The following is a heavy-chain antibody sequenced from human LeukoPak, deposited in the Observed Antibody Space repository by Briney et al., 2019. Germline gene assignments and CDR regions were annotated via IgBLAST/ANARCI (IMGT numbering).Heavy chain of an antibody. J-gene: IGHJ4*02. CDR2: IHTSGTT. D-gene: IGHD3-3*01. CDR1: GGSMIDYY. V-gene: IGHV4-4*07. CDR3: ARHRSGYSFDF. Sequence: SETLSLTCTVSGGSMIDYYWSFVRQSAGKGLEWMGRIHTSGTTFFNPSLKGRITMSVDTSKSQFSLKVSSVTAADTAMYYCARHRSGYSFDFWGQGALVTVSS.